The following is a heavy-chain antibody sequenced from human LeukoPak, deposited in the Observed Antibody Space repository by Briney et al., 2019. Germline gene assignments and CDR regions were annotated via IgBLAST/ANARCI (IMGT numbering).Heavy chain of an antibody. CDR3: ARDHLAGTTRVSWFDP. V-gene: IGHV3-21*01. CDR1: GFTFSSYS. Sequence: PGGSLRLSCAASGFTFSSYSMNWVRQAPGKGLEWVSSISSSSSYIYYADSVKGRFTISRDNAKNPLYLQMDSLRAEDTAVYYCARDHLAGTTRVSWFDPWGQGTLVTVSS. D-gene: IGHD1-7*01. J-gene: IGHJ5*02. CDR2: ISSSSSYI.